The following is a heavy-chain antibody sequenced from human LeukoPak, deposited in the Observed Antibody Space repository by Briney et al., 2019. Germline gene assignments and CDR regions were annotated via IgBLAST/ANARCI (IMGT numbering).Heavy chain of an antibody. CDR2: ISGSGGST. J-gene: IGHJ5*02. Sequence: HTGGSLRLSCAASGFTFSSYAMSWVRQAPGKGLERVSAISGSGGSTYYADSVKGRFTISRDNSKNTLYLQMNSLRAEDTAVYYCAKDSRITMIVVDLLGGNWFDPWGQGTLVTVSS. V-gene: IGHV3-23*01. CDR3: AKDSRITMIVVDLLGGNWFDP. D-gene: IGHD3-22*01. CDR1: GFTFSSYA.